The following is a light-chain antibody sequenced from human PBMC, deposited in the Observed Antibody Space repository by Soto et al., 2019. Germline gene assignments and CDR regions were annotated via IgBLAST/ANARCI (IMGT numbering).Light chain of an antibody. V-gene: IGLV2-14*01. CDR3: CSYTTSSTPYV. Sequence: QSALTQPASVSGSPGQSITISCTGSSSDVGGYNYVSWYQHHPGKAPKLIIFEVTNRPSGVSNRFSGSKSGNTASLTISGLQAEDEADYYCCSYTTSSTPYVFGTGTKVTVL. CDR1: SSDVGGYNY. J-gene: IGLJ1*01. CDR2: EVT.